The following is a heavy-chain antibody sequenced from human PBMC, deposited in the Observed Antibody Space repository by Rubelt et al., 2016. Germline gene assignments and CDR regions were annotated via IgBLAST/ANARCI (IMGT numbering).Heavy chain of an antibody. J-gene: IGHJ5*02. V-gene: IGHV1-46*01. CDR3: ARDRGITRTMDWFDP. CDR2: INPSGGST. Sequence: RAAGEGLEWIGIINPSGGSTSYAQKFEGRVTVTRDTSSSTVYMEVSSLRSDDTAVYYCARDRGITRTMDWFDPWGQGTLVTVSS. D-gene: IGHD1-7*01.